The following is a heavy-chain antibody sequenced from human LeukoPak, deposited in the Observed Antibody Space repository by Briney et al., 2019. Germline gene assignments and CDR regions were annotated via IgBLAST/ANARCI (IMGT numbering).Heavy chain of an antibody. J-gene: IGHJ4*02. Sequence: ASGTVSCKASAHTFTSYAMHWVRQAHGQRLEWMGWINAGNGNTKYSQKFRGRVTITRDTSASTAYMELSSLRSEDTAVYYCARDYIGRLVDYWGQGTLVTVSS. CDR1: AHTFTSYA. D-gene: IGHD5-12*01. CDR3: ARDYIGRLVDY. V-gene: IGHV1-3*01. CDR2: INAGNGNT.